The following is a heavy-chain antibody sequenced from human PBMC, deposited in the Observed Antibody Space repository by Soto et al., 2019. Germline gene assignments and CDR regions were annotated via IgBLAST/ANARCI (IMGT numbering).Heavy chain of an antibody. D-gene: IGHD3-10*01. CDR2: IYPGDSDT. V-gene: IGHV5-51*01. CDR3: ARSMVRGEMYHPHPVNWFDP. Sequence: GESLKISCKGSGYSFTSYWIGWVRQMPGKGQEWMGIIYPGDSDTRYSPSFQGQVTISADKSISTAYLQWSSLKASDTAMYYCARSMVRGEMYHPHPVNWFDPWGQGPLVTVSS. J-gene: IGHJ5*02. CDR1: GYSFTSYW.